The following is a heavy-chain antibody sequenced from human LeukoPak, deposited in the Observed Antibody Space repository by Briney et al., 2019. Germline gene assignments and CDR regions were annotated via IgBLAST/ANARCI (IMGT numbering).Heavy chain of an antibody. V-gene: IGHV3-74*01. D-gene: IGHD3-22*01. CDR2: INTDGSRT. J-gene: IGHJ4*02. Sequence: SGGSLRLSCAASGFTFNSYWIHWVRQAPGKGLVWVSRINTDGSRTNYADSVKGRFAISRDDAKNTVHLQMNSLRAEDTAVYYCARDYPSHQDYYDSSGFDYWGQGTLVTVSS. CDR1: GFTFNSYW. CDR3: ARDYPSHQDYYDSSGFDY.